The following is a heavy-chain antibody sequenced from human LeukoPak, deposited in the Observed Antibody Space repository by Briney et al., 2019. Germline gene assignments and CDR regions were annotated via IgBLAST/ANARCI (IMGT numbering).Heavy chain of an antibody. CDR3: ARQSEAMVRGVIIRYYYYYMDV. J-gene: IGHJ6*03. D-gene: IGHD3-10*01. CDR2: INHSGST. V-gene: IGHV4-34*01. CDR1: GGSFSGYY. Sequence: SETLSLTCAVYGGSFSGYYWSWIRQPPGKGLEWIGEINHSGSTNYNPSLKSRVTISVDTSKNQFSLKLSSVTAADTAVYYCARQSEAMVRGVIIRYYYYYMDVWGKGTTVTISS.